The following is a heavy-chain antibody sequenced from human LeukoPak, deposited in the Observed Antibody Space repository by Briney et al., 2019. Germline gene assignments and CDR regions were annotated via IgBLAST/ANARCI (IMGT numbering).Heavy chain of an antibody. V-gene: IGHV4-59*08. CDR2: VYYSGST. CDR1: GGSISGYY. J-gene: IGHJ4*02. CDR3: ARRGYCSSTSCYVFDY. D-gene: IGHD2-2*01. Sequence: PSETLSLTCTVSGGSISGYYWSWIRQPPGKGLEWIGYVYYSGSTNYDPSLKSRVTISVDTSKNQFSLKLSSVTAADTAVYYCARRGYCSSTSCYVFDYWGQGTLVTVSS.